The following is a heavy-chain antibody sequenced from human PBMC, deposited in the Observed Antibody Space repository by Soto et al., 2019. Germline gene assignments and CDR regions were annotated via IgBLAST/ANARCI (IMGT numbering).Heavy chain of an antibody. Sequence: PGGSLRLSCTASGFTFGDYAMSWFRQAPGKGLEWVGFIRSKAYGGTTEYAASVKGRFTISRDDSKSIAYLQMNSLKTEDTAVYYCTRDSLPYYYGSGSYFFDYWGQGTMVTVYS. V-gene: IGHV3-49*03. CDR2: IRSKAYGGTT. D-gene: IGHD3-10*01. CDR1: GFTFGDYA. CDR3: TRDSLPYYYGSGSYFFDY. J-gene: IGHJ4*02.